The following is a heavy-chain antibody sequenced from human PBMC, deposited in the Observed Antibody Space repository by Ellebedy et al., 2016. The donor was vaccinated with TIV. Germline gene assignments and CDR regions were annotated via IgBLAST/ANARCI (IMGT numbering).Heavy chain of an antibody. CDR3: ASHSRWRFDY. D-gene: IGHD5-24*01. V-gene: IGHV3-11*06. CDR1: GFTFSDYY. Sequence: GGSLRLSCAASGFTFSDYYMSWIRQAPGKGLEWVSYISSSSTYTNYADSVKGRFTISRDNAKNSLYLQINSLRAEDTAVYYCASHSRWRFDYWGQGTLVTVSS. J-gene: IGHJ4*02. CDR2: ISSSSTYT.